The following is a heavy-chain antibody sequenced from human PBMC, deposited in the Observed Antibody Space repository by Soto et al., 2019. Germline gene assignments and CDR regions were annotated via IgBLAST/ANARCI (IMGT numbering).Heavy chain of an antibody. Sequence: EVQLVESGGGLVQPGGSLRLSCAASGFTVSTNYMSWVRQAPGKGLEWVSVIYSGDNTDYADSVKGRFTISRDKSKNTLFLQMNSLRVEDTDVYYCARIEGYDLTWFDPWGQGTLVTVSS. CDR3: ARIEGYDLTWFDP. V-gene: IGHV3-66*01. CDR1: GFTVSTNY. D-gene: IGHD5-12*01. CDR2: IYSGDNT. J-gene: IGHJ5*02.